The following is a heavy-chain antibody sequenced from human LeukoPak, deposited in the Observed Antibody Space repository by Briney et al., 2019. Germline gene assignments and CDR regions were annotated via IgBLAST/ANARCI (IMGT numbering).Heavy chain of an antibody. CDR3: ARLYCSGGSCYSGDGFDI. J-gene: IGHJ3*02. D-gene: IGHD2-15*01. Sequence: GGSLRLSCAASGFKFSDYSMNWVRQAPGKGLEWVSYIGSSSTIYYADSVKGRFTISRDNAKNSLYLQMNSLRDEDTAVYYCARLYCSGGSCYSGDGFDIWGQGTMVTVSS. CDR2: IGSSSTI. V-gene: IGHV3-48*02. CDR1: GFKFSDYS.